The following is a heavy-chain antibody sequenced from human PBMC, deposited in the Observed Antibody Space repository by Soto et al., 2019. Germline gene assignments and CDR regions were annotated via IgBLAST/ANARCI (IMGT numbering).Heavy chain of an antibody. V-gene: IGHV1-18*01. D-gene: IGHD6-13*01. CDR2: ISAYNGNT. J-gene: IGHJ4*02. Sequence: ASVKVSCKASGYTFTSYGISWVRQAPGQGLEWMGWISAYNGNTNYAQKLQGRVAMTTDTSTSTAYMELRSLRSDDTAVYYCASPGPYSSSWAPDYWGQGTLVTVSS. CDR3: ASPGPYSSSWAPDY. CDR1: GYTFTSYG.